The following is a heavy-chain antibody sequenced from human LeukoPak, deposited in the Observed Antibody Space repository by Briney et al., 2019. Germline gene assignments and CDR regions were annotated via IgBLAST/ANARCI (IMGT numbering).Heavy chain of an antibody. J-gene: IGHJ4*02. V-gene: IGHV4-59*08. Sequence: SDTLSLTCTVSGGSFSSYYKSWIRQPPGKGLEWIGYIYYSGRTNYNPSLKSRVTISVHTSKNQISLKRSSVTAADTAVYYCARQPIAVAGQYDFDSWGPGTLVTVSS. D-gene: IGHD6-19*01. CDR2: IYYSGRT. CDR1: GGSFSSYY. CDR3: ARQPIAVAGQYDFDS.